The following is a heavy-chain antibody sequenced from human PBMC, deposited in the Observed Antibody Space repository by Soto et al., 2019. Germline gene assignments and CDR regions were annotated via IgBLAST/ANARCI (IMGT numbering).Heavy chain of an antibody. D-gene: IGHD6-19*01. CDR2: MNPNSGNT. CDR3: XXXXTVAGNDY. J-gene: IGHJ4*02. V-gene: IGHV1-8*01. CDR1: GYTFTSYD. Sequence: QVQLVQSGAEVKKPGASVKVSCKASGYTFTSYDINWVRQATGQGLEWMGWMNPNSGNTGYAQKFEGRVXXXXNTXXSTAXXXXXXXXXEDTXVYXXXXXXTVAGNDYWGQGTLVTVSS.